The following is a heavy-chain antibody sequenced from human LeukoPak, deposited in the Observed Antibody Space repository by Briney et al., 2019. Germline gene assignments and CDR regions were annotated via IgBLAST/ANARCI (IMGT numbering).Heavy chain of an antibody. CDR3: VLYNWFDP. J-gene: IGHJ5*02. V-gene: IGHV3-48*03. CDR1: GFTFSSYE. Sequence: GGSLRLSCAASGFTFSSYEVNWVRQAPGQGLEWVSYISSSGSTIYYADSVKGRFTISRDNAKNSLYLQMNSLRAEDTAIYYCVLYNWFDPWGQGTLVTVSS. CDR2: ISSSGSTI.